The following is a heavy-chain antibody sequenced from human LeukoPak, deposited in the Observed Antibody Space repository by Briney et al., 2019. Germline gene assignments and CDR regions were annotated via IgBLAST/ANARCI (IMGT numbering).Heavy chain of an antibody. Sequence: GGSLRLSCAASGFTFSSYEMNWVRQAPGKGLEWVSYISSSGSTIYYADSVKGRFTISRDNAKNSLYLQMNSLRAEDTAVYYCAELDITMIGGVWGKGTTVTNSS. CDR1: GFTFSSYE. CDR3: AELDITMIGGV. D-gene: IGHD3-10*02. J-gene: IGHJ6*04. V-gene: IGHV3-48*03. CDR2: ISSSGSTI.